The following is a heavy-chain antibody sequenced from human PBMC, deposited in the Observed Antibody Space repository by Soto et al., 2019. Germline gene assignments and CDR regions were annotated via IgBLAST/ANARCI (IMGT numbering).Heavy chain of an antibody. CDR1: GFTFSSYA. V-gene: IGHV3-23*01. CDR3: AKDHFAQWLVCYYFDY. D-gene: IGHD6-19*01. Sequence: EVQLLESGGGLVQPGGSLRLSCAASGFTFSSYAMSWVRQAPGKGLEWVSAISGSGGRTYYADSVKGRFTISRDNSKNTLYLQMNGLRAQDTAVYYCAKDHFAQWLVCYYFDYWGQGTLVTVSS. J-gene: IGHJ4*02. CDR2: ISGSGGRT.